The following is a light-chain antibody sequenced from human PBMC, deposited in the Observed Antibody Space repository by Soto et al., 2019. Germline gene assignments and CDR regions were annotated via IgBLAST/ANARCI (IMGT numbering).Light chain of an antibody. V-gene: IGLV1-47*02. CDR3: AAWDDSLSAWV. J-gene: IGLJ3*02. Sequence: QSVLPQPHSASGTPGQRGTISCSGSSSNIGRDYVYWFQQLPGTAPKLLIYTNTQRPSGVPDRFSGSKSGTSASLAISGLRSEDEDDYCCAAWDDSLSAWVFGGGTKLTVL. CDR2: TNT. CDR1: SSNIGRDY.